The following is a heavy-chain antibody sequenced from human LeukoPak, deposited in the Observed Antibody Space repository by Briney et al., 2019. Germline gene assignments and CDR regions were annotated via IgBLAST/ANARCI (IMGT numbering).Heavy chain of an antibody. V-gene: IGHV1-69*05. Sequence: GASVKVSCKASGGTFSSYAISWVRQAPGQGLEWMGGIIPIFGTANYAQKFQGRVTITTDESTSTAYMELSSLRSEDTAVYYCARDEAATGAFDIWGQGTMVTVSS. J-gene: IGHJ3*02. CDR1: GGTFSSYA. CDR2: IIPIFGTA. D-gene: IGHD6-25*01. CDR3: ARDEAATGAFDI.